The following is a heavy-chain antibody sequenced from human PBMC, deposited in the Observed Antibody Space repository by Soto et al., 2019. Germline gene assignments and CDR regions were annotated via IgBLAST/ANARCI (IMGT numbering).Heavy chain of an antibody. CDR2: ISGSGDSS. V-gene: IGHV3-23*01. CDR1: GFTFSSFG. J-gene: IGHJ4*02. Sequence: EVQLLDSGGDLAQPGGSLRLSCTASGFTFSSFGMAWVRQAPGKGLEWVSAISGSGDSSYYADSVKDRFTISRDNPTNTLYLQMNNLRAEDTAVYYCAKVGIGMFSLKHHFDHWGQGTQFTVSS. D-gene: IGHD2-2*03. CDR3: AKVGIGMFSLKHHFDH.